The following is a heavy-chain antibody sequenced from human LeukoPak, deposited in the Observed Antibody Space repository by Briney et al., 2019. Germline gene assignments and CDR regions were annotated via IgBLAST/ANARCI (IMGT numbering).Heavy chain of an antibody. CDR1: GGSISSYF. Sequence: PSETLSLTCTVSGGSISSYFWTWIRQPAGKGLEWIGHIYTSGSTKYNPSLKSRVTISVDTSKNQFSLKLNSVTAADTAVYYCARSGGYYNWFDPWGQGTLVTVSS. V-gene: IGHV4-4*07. CDR2: IYTSGST. J-gene: IGHJ5*02. CDR3: ARSGGYYNWFDP. D-gene: IGHD3-3*01.